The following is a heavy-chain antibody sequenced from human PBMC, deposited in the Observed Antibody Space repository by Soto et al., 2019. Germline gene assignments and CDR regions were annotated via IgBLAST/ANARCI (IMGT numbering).Heavy chain of an antibody. CDR2: IKSKTDGGTT. CDR1: GFTFSNAW. D-gene: IGHD6-19*01. Sequence: GGSLRLSCAASGFTFSNAWMSWVRQAPGKGLEWVGRIKSKTDGGTTDYAAPVKGRFTISRDDSKNTLYLQMNSLKTEDTAVYYCTTEFLAAYSGWYPDFDYWGQGTLVTVSS. V-gene: IGHV3-15*01. CDR3: TTEFLAAYSGWYPDFDY. J-gene: IGHJ4*02.